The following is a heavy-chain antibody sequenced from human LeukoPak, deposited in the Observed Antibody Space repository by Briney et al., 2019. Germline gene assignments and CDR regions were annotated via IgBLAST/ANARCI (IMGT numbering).Heavy chain of an antibody. J-gene: IGHJ5*02. CDR2: VHHIADT. CDR3: ARYGHWFDP. CDR1: GYSISSGYY. D-gene: IGHD3-10*01. Sequence: PSETLSLTCTVSGYSISSGYYWGWIRQPPGKGLEWIASVHHIADTYYIPPLKSRLTMLIDTTKNQFSLKLNSVTAADTAVYYCARYGHWFDPWGQGTLVTVSS. V-gene: IGHV4-38-2*02.